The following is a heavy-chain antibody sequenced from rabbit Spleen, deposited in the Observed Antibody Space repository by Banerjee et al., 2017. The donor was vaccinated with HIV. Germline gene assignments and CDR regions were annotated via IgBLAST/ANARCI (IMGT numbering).Heavy chain of an antibody. D-gene: IGHD2-1*01. CDR1: GFSFSSSYY. Sequence: QEQLVESGGDLVKPEGSLTLTCTASGFSFSSSYYMCWVRQAPGKGLEYIACIYADSSGSTYYASWAKGRFTISKTSSTTVTLEMTSLTAADTATYFCARGSAAMTLVITGYYFNLWGQGTLVTVS. CDR2: IYADSSGST. CDR3: ARGSAAMTLVITGYYFNL. V-gene: IGHV1S45*01. J-gene: IGHJ4*01.